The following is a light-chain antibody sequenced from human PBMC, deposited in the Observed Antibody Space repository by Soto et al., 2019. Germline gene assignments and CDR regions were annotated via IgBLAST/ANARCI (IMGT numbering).Light chain of an antibody. Sequence: DIQMTQSPSTLSASVGDRVTITCRASQSISSWLAWYQQKPGKAPKVLIYDASNLESGVPSRFGGSGSGTEFTLTISSLQPDDFATYYCQHYNSYPWTVGQGTKVEIK. CDR2: DAS. CDR3: QHYNSYPWT. J-gene: IGKJ1*01. V-gene: IGKV1-5*01. CDR1: QSISSW.